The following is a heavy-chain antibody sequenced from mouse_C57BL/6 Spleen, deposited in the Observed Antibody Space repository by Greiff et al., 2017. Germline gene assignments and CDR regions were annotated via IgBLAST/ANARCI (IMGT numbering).Heavy chain of an antibody. J-gene: IGHJ2*01. V-gene: IGHV1-82*01. CDR1: GYAFSSSW. CDR2: IYPGDGDT. Sequence: QVQLQQSGPELVKPGASVQISCKASGYAFSSSWLNWVKQRPGKGLEWIGRIYPGDGDTNYNGKFKGKATLTADKSSSTAYMQLSSLTSEDSAVYFCARDISGYVSWGQGTTLTVSS. CDR3: ARDISGYVS. D-gene: IGHD3-2*02.